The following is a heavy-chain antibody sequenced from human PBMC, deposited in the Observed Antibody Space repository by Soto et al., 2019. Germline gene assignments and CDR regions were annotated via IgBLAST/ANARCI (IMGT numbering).Heavy chain of an antibody. CDR2: IWYDGSNK. J-gene: IGHJ6*02. Sequence: QVQLVESGGGVVQPGRSLRLSCAASGFTFSSYGMHWVRQAPGKGLEWVAVIWYDGSNKYYADSVKGRFTISRDNSKNPLYLQMNSLRAEDTAVYYCAREYCSGGSCYYYGMDVWGQGATVTVSS. CDR3: AREYCSGGSCYYYGMDV. CDR1: GFTFSSYG. D-gene: IGHD2-15*01. V-gene: IGHV3-33*01.